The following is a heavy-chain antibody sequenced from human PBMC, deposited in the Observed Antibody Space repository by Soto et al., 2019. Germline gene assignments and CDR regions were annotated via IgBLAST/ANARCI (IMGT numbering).Heavy chain of an antibody. J-gene: IGHJ6*03. CDR3: ARGVAGGYSHYYDMDV. D-gene: IGHD3-10*01. V-gene: IGHV3-13*01. CDR1: GFTFSSYD. CDR2: IGTAGDT. Sequence: GGSLRLSCAASGFTFSSYDMHWVRQATGKGLEWVSAIGTAGDTYYPGSVRGRFTISRENAKNSLYLQMNSLRAGDTAVYYCARGVAGGYSHYYDMDVGGKGTTVTV.